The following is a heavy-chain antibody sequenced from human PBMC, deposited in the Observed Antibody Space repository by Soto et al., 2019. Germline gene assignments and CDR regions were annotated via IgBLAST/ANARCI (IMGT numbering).Heavy chain of an antibody. CDR1: GYTLTELS. Sequence: QVPLVQSGAEVKKPGASVKVSCKVSGYTLTELSMHWVRQAPGKGLEWMGGFDPEDGETIYAQKFQGRVTMTEDTSTDTAYMELSSLRSEDTAVYYCATGERGGTPLRYNWFDPWGQGTLVTVSS. CDR3: ATGERGGTPLRYNWFDP. D-gene: IGHD1-26*01. CDR2: FDPEDGET. V-gene: IGHV1-24*01. J-gene: IGHJ5*02.